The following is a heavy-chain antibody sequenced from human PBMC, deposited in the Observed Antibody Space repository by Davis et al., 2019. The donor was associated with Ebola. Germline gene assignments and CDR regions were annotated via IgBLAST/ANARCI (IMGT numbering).Heavy chain of an antibody. V-gene: IGHV3-23*01. CDR2: ISGYGDDT. CDR1: GFTFSSHA. CDR3: AKGYYYDTPPSAIDM. Sequence: GGSLRLSCAASGFTFSSHAMTWVRQAPGKGLEWVSSISGYGDDTYYADSVKGRFTISRHNANNTLHLQMNTLRAEDTAIYYCAKGYYYDTPPSAIDMWGQGTMVTVSS. D-gene: IGHD3-22*01. J-gene: IGHJ3*02.